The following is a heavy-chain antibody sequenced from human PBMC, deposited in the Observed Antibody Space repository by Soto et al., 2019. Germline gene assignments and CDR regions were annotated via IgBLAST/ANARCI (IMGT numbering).Heavy chain of an antibody. J-gene: IGHJ5*02. CDR1: GGSISSSSYY. Sequence: QLQLQESGPGLVKPSETLSLTCTVSGGSISSSSYYWGWIRQPPGKGLEWIGSIYYSGSTYYNPSLKSRVTISVDTSKNQFSLKLSSVTAADTAVYYCARSGLVPAAMGYNWFDPWGQGTLVTVSS. D-gene: IGHD2-2*01. CDR3: ARSGLVPAAMGYNWFDP. V-gene: IGHV4-39*01. CDR2: IYYSGST.